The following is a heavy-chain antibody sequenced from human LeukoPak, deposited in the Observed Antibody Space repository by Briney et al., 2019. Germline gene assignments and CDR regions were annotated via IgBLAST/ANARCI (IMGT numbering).Heavy chain of an antibody. J-gene: IGHJ4*02. CDR3: ARDGGGYSYGVDY. Sequence: GGCLRLSCAASGFTFSSYAMHWVRQAPGKGLEWVAVISYDGSNKYYADSVKGRFTISRDNSKNTLYLQMNSLRAEDTAVYYCARDGGGYSYGVDYWGQGTLVTVSS. D-gene: IGHD5-18*01. CDR1: GFTFSSYA. V-gene: IGHV3-30-3*01. CDR2: ISYDGSNK.